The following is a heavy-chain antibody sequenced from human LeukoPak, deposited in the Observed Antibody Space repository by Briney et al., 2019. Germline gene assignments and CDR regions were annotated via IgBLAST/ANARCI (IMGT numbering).Heavy chain of an antibody. J-gene: IGHJ6*02. V-gene: IGHV1-2*02. Sequence: ASVKVSCKASGYTFTGYYMHWVRQAPGQGLEWMGWINPNSGGTNYAQKFQGRVTMTRDTSISTAYMELSRLRSDDTAAYYCARGDLGYCSGGSCYSYYYYGMDVWGQGTTVTVSS. CDR1: GYTFTGYY. D-gene: IGHD2-15*01. CDR3: ARGDLGYCSGGSCYSYYYYGMDV. CDR2: INPNSGGT.